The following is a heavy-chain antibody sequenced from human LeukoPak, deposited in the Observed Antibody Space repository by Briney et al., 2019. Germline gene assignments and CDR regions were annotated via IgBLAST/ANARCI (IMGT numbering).Heavy chain of an antibody. Sequence: GGSLRLSCAASGFTVSSNYMSWVRQAPGKGLEWVSVIYSGGSTYYADSVKGRSTISRDNSKNTLYLQMNSLRAEDTAVYYCAGKSTYYYDSSGYYYDYWGQGTLVTVSS. CDR1: GFTVSSNY. CDR2: IYSGGST. J-gene: IGHJ4*02. V-gene: IGHV3-53*01. D-gene: IGHD3-22*01. CDR3: AGKSTYYYDSSGYYYDY.